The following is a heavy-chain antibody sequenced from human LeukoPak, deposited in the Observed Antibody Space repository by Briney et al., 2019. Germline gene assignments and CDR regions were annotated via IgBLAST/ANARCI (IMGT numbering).Heavy chain of an antibody. Sequence: GGSLRLSCAASGFTFSSYGMHWVRQAPGKGLEWVAVISYDGSNKYYADSVKGRFTISRDNSKNTLYLQMNSLRAEDTAVYYCARGINYYDSSGYTHTFDYWGQGTPVTVSS. CDR2: ISYDGSNK. D-gene: IGHD3-22*01. CDR1: GFTFSSYG. V-gene: IGHV3-30*03. J-gene: IGHJ4*02. CDR3: ARGINYYDSSGYTHTFDY.